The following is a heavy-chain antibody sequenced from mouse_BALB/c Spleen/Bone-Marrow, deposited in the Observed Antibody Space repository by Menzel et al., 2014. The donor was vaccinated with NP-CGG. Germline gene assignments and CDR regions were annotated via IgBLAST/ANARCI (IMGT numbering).Heavy chain of an antibody. CDR3: ARVVTTATLYWYFDV. CDR2: ISDGGSYT. Sequence: EVKVVESGGGLVKPGGSLKLSCAASGFTFSDYCMYWVRQTPEKRLEWVATISDGGSYTYYPDSVKGRFTISRDNAKNNLYLQMSSLKSEDTAMYYCARVVTTATLYWYFDVWGAGTTVTVSS. CDR1: GFTFSDYC. J-gene: IGHJ1*01. D-gene: IGHD1-2*01. V-gene: IGHV5-4*02.